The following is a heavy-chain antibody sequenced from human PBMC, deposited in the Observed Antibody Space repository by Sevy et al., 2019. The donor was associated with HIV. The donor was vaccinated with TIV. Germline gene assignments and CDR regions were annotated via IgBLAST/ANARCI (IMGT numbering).Heavy chain of an antibody. CDR1: EFTVSSNY. CDR2: IYSGGST. D-gene: IGHD1-26*01. V-gene: IGHV3-53*01. CDR3: ARAEGSIVGAHDAFDI. Sequence: GGSLRLSCAASEFTVSSNYMSWVRQAPGKGLEWVSVIYSGGSTYYADSVKGRFTISRDNSKNTLYLQMNSLRAEDTAVYYCARAEGSIVGAHDAFDIWGQGTMVTVSS. J-gene: IGHJ3*02.